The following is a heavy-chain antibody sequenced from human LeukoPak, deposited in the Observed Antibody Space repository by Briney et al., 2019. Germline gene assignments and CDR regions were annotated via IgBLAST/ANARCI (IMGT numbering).Heavy chain of an antibody. J-gene: IGHJ3*02. V-gene: IGHV1-46*01. CDR1: GYSFTRYY. Sequence: GASVKVSCKASGYSFTRYYMHCVRQAPGQGLEWMGILNPSGGGTDYAQKFQGRVTMTRDMSTSTVYMELSSLRSEDTAVYYCARGGDSSGYYLDDAFDIWGQGTMVTVSS. CDR2: LNPSGGGT. D-gene: IGHD3-22*01. CDR3: ARGGDSSGYYLDDAFDI.